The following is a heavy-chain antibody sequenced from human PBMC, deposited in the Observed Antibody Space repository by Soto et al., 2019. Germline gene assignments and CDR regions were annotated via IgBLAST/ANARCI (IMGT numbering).Heavy chain of an antibody. J-gene: IGHJ6*02. D-gene: IGHD6-13*01. CDR1: GYTFTSYY. Sequence: GASVKVSCKASGYTFTSYYMHWVRQAPGQGLEWMGIINPSGGSTSYAQKFQGRVTMTRDTSTSTVYMELSSLRSEDTAVYYCARDRLPPAGTPSPLTRYYYYGMDVWGQGTTVTVSS. CDR2: INPSGGST. CDR3: ARDRLPPAGTPSPLTRYYYYGMDV. V-gene: IGHV1-46*01.